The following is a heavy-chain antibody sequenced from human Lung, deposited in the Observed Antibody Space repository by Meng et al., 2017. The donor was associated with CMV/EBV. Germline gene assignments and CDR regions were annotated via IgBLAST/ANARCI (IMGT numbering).Heavy chain of an antibody. J-gene: IGHJ6*02. Sequence: GGSXRLXCAASGFXFSGYAMTWVRQAPGKGLEWVAAINNNGDNTYYADSVKGRFTISRDNSKNNLYLQMNSLRSEDTAKYYCAKEIICTGGSCYSSGFRFYYGLDVXGQGXTVTVSS. CDR3: AKEIICTGGSCYSSGFRFYYGLDV. CDR1: GFXFSGYA. V-gene: IGHV3-23*01. CDR2: INNNGDNT. D-gene: IGHD2-15*01.